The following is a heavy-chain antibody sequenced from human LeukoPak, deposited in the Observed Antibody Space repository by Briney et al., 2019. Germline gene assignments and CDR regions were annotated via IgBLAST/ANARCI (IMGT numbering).Heavy chain of an antibody. J-gene: IGHJ5*02. CDR1: GGSISSYY. CDR2: IYYSGST. D-gene: IGHD3-10*01. CDR3: ARHKRFGESHRGWFDP. V-gene: IGHV4-59*08. Sequence: PSETLSLTCTVSGGSISSYYWSWIRQPLGKGLEWIGYIYYSGSTNYNPSLKSRVTISVDTSKNQFSLKLSSVTAADTAVYYCARHKRFGESHRGWFDPWGQGTLVTVSS.